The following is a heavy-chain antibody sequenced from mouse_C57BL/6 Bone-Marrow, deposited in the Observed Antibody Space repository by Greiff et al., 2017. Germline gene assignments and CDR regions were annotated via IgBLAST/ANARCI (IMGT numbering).Heavy chain of an antibody. Sequence: QVQLQQSGAELARPGASVKLSCKASGYTFPSYGISWVKQSTGKGLEWIGEIYPRSGNTYYNEKFKGKATLSADKSSSTAYMELRGLSSEDSAVYFCARWRYYGSPFAYWGQGTLVTVSA. CDR3: ARWRYYGSPFAY. CDR2: IYPRSGNT. V-gene: IGHV1-81*01. J-gene: IGHJ3*01. D-gene: IGHD1-1*01. CDR1: GYTFPSYG.